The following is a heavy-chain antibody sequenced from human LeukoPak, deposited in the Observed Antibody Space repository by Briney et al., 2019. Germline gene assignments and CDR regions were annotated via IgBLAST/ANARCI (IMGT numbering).Heavy chain of an antibody. V-gene: IGHV3-11*01. CDR3: ARGGYGDYGYYYYYGMDV. D-gene: IGHD4-17*01. J-gene: IGHJ6*02. CDR2: ISSSGSTI. Sequence: GGSLRLSCAASGFTFSDFYMSWIRQAPGKGLEWVSYISSSGSTIHYADSVKGRFTISRDNAKNSLYLQMNSLRAEDTAVYYCARGGYGDYGYYYYYGMDVWGQGTTVTVSS. CDR1: GFTFSDFY.